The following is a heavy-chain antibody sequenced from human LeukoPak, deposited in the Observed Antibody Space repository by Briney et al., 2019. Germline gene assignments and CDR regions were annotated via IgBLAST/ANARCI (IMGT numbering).Heavy chain of an antibody. CDR1: GYTLTGYY. Sequence: ASVKVSCKASGYTLTGYYIHWVRQAPGRGLEWMGWINPNSGGTNYAQKFQGRVTMTRDTSISTAYMELSRLRSDDTAVYYCARGAYTTSSGEYYSYYYMDVWGKGTTVTVSS. CDR2: INPNSGGT. J-gene: IGHJ6*03. CDR3: ARGAYTTSSGEYYSYYYMDV. V-gene: IGHV1-2*02. D-gene: IGHD6-6*01.